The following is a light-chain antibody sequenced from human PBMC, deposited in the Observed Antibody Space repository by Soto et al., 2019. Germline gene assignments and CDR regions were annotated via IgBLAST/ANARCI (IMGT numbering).Light chain of an antibody. CDR2: DVN. J-gene: IGLJ2*01. CDR1: RSDIGAYNF. Sequence: QSALTQPASVSGSPGQSITIFCTGTRSDIGAYNFVSWYQQHPGEVPKLMLYDVNVRPSGVSNRFSGSKSGNTASLTISGLQAEDEADYYCTSWTTSTTMIFGGGTKLTGL. CDR3: TSWTTSTTMI. V-gene: IGLV2-14*03.